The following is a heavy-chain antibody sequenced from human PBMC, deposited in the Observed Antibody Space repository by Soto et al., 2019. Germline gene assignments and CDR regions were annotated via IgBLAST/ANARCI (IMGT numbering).Heavy chain of an antibody. CDR2: IYYSGST. V-gene: IGHV4-59*12. CDR1: GGSISSYY. D-gene: IGHD2-2*01. Sequence: SETLSLTCTVSGGSISSYYWSWIRQPPGKGLEWIGYIYYSGSTNYNPSLKSRVTISVDTSKNQFSLKLSSVTAADTAVYYCASARPALWAMDVWGQGTTVTVSS. CDR3: ASARPALWAMDV. J-gene: IGHJ6*02.